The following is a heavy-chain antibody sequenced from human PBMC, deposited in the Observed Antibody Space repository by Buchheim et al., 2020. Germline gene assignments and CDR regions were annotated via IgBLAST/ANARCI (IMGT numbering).Heavy chain of an antibody. CDR3: ARDGSSALTYYYYYYGMDV. Sequence: EVQLVESGGGLVQPGGSLRLSCAASGFTFSSYWMSWVRQAPGKGLEWVANIKQDGSEKYYVDSVKGRFTISRDNAKNSLYLQMNSLRAEDTAVYYCARDGSSALTYYYYYYGMDVWGQGTT. CDR2: IKQDGSEK. V-gene: IGHV3-7*01. J-gene: IGHJ6*02. D-gene: IGHD6-6*01. CDR1: GFTFSSYW.